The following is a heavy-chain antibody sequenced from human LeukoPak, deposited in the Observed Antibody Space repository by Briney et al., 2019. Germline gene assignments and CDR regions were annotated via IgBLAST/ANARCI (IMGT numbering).Heavy chain of an antibody. Sequence: GASVKLSCKASGYTFSSYGISWVRQAPGQGLEWMGWISAYNSNKNYAHNVKGRVTMTTDTSTSTLYLQMNSLRSDDPAVYSCAREYCSGGSCFSGYWGQGTLVTVPS. V-gene: IGHV1-18*01. CDR2: ISAYNSNK. CDR1: GYTFSSYG. D-gene: IGHD2-15*01. CDR3: AREYCSGGSCFSGY. J-gene: IGHJ4*02.